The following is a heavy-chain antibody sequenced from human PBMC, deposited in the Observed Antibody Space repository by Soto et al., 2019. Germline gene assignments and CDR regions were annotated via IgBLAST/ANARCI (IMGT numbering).Heavy chain of an antibody. CDR1: GDSVSSNSAA. CDR3: ARDSMRVPAAGGMDV. V-gene: IGHV6-1*01. CDR2: TYYRSKWYN. J-gene: IGHJ6*02. Sequence: SQNVSLTCAIAGDSVSSNSAAWNWIRQSPSRGLEWLGRTYYRSKWYNDYAVSVKSRITINPDTSKNQFSLQLNSVTPEDTAVYYCARDSMRVPAAGGMDVWGQGTTVTV. D-gene: IGHD2-2*01.